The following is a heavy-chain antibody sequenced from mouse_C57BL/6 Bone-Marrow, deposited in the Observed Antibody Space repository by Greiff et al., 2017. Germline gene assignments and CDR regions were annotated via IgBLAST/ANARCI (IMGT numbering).Heavy chain of an antibody. V-gene: IGHV5-9*01. J-gene: IGHJ3*01. Sequence: EVQGVESGGGLVKPGGSLKLSCAASGFTFSSYTMSWVRQTPEKRLEWVATISGGGGNTYYPDSVKGRFTISRDNAKNTLYLQMSSLRSEDTALYYCARHSSYWFAYWGQGTLVTVSA. D-gene: IGHD1-1*01. CDR2: ISGGGGNT. CDR1: GFTFSSYT. CDR3: ARHSSYWFAY.